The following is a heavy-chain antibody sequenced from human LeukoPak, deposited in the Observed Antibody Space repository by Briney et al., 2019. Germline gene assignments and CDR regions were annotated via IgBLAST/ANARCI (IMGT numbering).Heavy chain of an antibody. V-gene: IGHV2-70*11. J-gene: IGHJ4*02. Sequence: TLSLTCAVYGGSFSGYYWSWIRQPPGKALEWLARIDWDDDKYYSTSLKTRLTISKDTSKNQVVLTMTNMDPVDTATYYCARISRFGSDWDQGTLVTVSS. CDR2: IDWDDDK. CDR1: GGSFSGYY. D-gene: IGHD3-10*01. CDR3: ARISRFGSD.